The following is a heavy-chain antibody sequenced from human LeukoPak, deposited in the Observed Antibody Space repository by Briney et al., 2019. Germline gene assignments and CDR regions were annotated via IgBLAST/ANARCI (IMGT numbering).Heavy chain of an antibody. J-gene: IGHJ4*02. Sequence: GGPLRLSCAASGFTFSSYAMSWVRQAPGRGLEWVSSISSSSDYIYYVDSVKGRFTISRDNSKNTMYLQMNSLRDDDTAFYFCAKARDWGQGTLVTVSS. CDR3: AKARD. D-gene: IGHD5-24*01. V-gene: IGHV3-23*01. CDR2: ISSSSDYI. CDR1: GFTFSSYA.